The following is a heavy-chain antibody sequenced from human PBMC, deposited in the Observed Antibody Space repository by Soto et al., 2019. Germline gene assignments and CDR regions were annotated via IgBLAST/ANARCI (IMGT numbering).Heavy chain of an antibody. V-gene: IGHV3-23*03. CDR3: ARRTNGYFGY. CDR2: ILSDYNT. D-gene: IGHD2-8*01. Sequence: EVQVLQYGGGSAQPGGSLTLSCAASGFTFRDYTMTWVRQAPGQVLECISVILSDYNTFYAGSVRGRFTISRDNSKNTIYLEMNSLRAEDTAIYYCARRTNGYFGYWGQGALVTVSS. J-gene: IGHJ4*02. CDR1: GFTFRDYT.